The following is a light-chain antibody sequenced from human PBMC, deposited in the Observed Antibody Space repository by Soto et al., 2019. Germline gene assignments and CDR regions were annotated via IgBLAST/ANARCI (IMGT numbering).Light chain of an antibody. V-gene: IGKV3-11*01. J-gene: IGKJ4*01. Sequence: EIVMTQSPATLSVSPGERATLSCRASQSLSGNLAWYHQKPGQAPRLLMYDATKRATGIPARFSGSGSGTDFTLTISSLEPEDFAVYYCQQRSNWFLTFGGGTKVDIK. CDR3: QQRSNWFLT. CDR2: DAT. CDR1: QSLSGN.